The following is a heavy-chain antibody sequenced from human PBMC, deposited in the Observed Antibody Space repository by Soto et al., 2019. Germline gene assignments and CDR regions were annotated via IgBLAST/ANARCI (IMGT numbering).Heavy chain of an antibody. V-gene: IGHV4-4*02. CDR3: ARGERQQQRDY. Sequence: WETVSLRCAVFGDSIGRANWWSWVRQPPGKGLEWIGEVYHSGNTNYNPSLKSRVIISVDKSKNQFSLKLSSVTDADTAMYYCARGERQQQRDYWGQVTLVTVS. J-gene: IGHJ4*02. CDR2: VYHSGNT. D-gene: IGHD6-13*01. CDR1: GDSIGRANW.